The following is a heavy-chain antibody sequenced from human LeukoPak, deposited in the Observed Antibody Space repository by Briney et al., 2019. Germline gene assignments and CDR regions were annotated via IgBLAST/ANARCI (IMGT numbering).Heavy chain of an antibody. CDR3: AQDIPIEQVLGLGPGS. CDR1: GFSLSNYG. Sequence: GGSLRLSCAVSGFSLSNYGIHWVRQAPGKGLEWVTFMQYDGSVEFYADSVKGRFTMSRDNSRNTAFQQMSGLRSEDTAVYFCAQDIPIEQVLGLGPGSWGRGTLVTVSS. J-gene: IGHJ4*02. V-gene: IGHV3-30*02. CDR2: MQYDGSVE. D-gene: IGHD2/OR15-2a*01.